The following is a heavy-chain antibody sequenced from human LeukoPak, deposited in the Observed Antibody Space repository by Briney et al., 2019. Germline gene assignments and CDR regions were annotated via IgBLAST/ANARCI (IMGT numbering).Heavy chain of an antibody. CDR1: GGSISSSSYY. V-gene: IGHV4-39*07. CDR3: ARGLNSSGWHFDY. J-gene: IGHJ4*02. Sequence: SETLSLTCTVSGGSISSSSYYWGWIRQPPGKGLEWIGEINHSGSTNYNPSLKSRVTISVDTSKNQFSLKLSSVTAADTAVYYCARGLNSSGWHFDYWGQGTLVTVSS. D-gene: IGHD6-19*01. CDR2: INHSGST.